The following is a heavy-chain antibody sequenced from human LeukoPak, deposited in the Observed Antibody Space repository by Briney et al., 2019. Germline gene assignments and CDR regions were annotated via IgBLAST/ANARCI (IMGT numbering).Heavy chain of an antibody. CDR2: IKPDGSET. CDR1: HFTFTTYW. D-gene: IGHD2-15*01. Sequence: GGSLRLSCAASHFTFTTYWMSWVRQAPGKGLEWVANIKPDGSETYYVDSVKGRFTIFRDNAKNSLYLQMDSLRAEDTAMYYCAREFNSFLADCSGGQCLFMSWGQGVLVTVSS. CDR3: AREFNSFLADCSGGQCLFMS. V-gene: IGHV3-7*01. J-gene: IGHJ4*02.